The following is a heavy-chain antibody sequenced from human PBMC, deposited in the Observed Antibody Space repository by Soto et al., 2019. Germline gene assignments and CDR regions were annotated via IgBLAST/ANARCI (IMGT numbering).Heavy chain of an antibody. Sequence: SETLSLTCTVSGGSISSYYWSWIRQPAGKGLEWIGRIYTSGSTNYNPSLKSRVTMSVDTSKNQFSLKLSSVTAADTAVYYCARSSRVYGSGSYDYWGQGTLVTVSS. CDR1: GGSISSYY. J-gene: IGHJ4*02. CDR3: ARSSRVYGSGSYDY. V-gene: IGHV4-4*07. CDR2: IYTSGST. D-gene: IGHD3-10*01.